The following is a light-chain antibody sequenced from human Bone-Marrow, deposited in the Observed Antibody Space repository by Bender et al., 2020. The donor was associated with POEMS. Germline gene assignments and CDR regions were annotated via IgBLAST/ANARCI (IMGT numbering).Light chain of an antibody. CDR1: DIGRKS. Sequence: SYVLTQPPSVSVAPGQTASITCGGNDIGRKSVHWYQQKPGQAPVLVVSEDSDRPSGIPERFSGSNSGNTATLTINRVEAGDEADYFCQVWDSSSDHWVFGGGTKLTVL. J-gene: IGLJ3*02. CDR3: QVWDSSSDHWV. V-gene: IGLV3-21*02. CDR2: EDS.